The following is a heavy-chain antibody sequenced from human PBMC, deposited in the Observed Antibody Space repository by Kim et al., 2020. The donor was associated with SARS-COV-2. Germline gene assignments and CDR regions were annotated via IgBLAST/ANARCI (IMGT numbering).Heavy chain of an antibody. Sequence: GGSLRLSCAASGFTFSSYAMYWVRQAPGKGLEWVAVISYDGSNKYYADSVKGRFTISRDNSKNTLYLQMNSLRAEDTAVYYCARGGRDGYNYGGKSNWF. CDR2: ISYDGSNK. CDR3: ARGGRDGYNYGGKSNWF. CDR1: GFTFSSYA. D-gene: IGHD5-12*01. V-gene: IGHV3-30*04. J-gene: IGHJ5*01.